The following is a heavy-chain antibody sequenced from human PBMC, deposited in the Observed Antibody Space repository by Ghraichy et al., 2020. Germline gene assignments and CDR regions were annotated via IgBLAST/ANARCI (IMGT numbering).Heavy chain of an antibody. D-gene: IGHD4-17*01. CDR3: ARVYGDTGGY. Sequence: SETLSLTCAVYGGSFSGYYWSWIRQPPGKGLEWIGEINHSGSTNYNPSLKSRVTISVDTSKNKFSLKLSSVTAADTAVYYCARVYGDTGGYWGQGTLVTVSS. V-gene: IGHV4-34*01. CDR1: GGSFSGYY. J-gene: IGHJ4*02. CDR2: INHSGST.